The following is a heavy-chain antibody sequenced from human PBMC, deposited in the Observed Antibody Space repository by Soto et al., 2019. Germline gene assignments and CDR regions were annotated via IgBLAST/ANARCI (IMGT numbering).Heavy chain of an antibody. Sequence: PSETLSLTCTVSGGSVSSGSYYWSWIRQPLGKGLEWIGHIYYSGSTNYNPSLKSRVTISVDTSKNQFSLKLSSVTAADTAVYYCARGSIGTTSDWGQGTLVTVSS. CDR1: GGSVSSGSYY. J-gene: IGHJ4*02. CDR3: ARGSIGTTSD. CDR2: IYYSGST. D-gene: IGHD1-1*01. V-gene: IGHV4-61*01.